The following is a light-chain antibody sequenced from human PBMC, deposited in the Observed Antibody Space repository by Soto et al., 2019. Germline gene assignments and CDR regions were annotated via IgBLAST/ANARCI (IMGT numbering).Light chain of an antibody. Sequence: EIVLTQSPGTLSLSPGERATLSCRASQSVRSNYLAWYQQKPGQAPRPLIFGASSRATGIPDRFRGSGSGTDFTLTISTLQPDAFAVYYCQQYGSSITFGQGTRLEIK. CDR1: QSVRSNY. J-gene: IGKJ5*01. CDR3: QQYGSSIT. V-gene: IGKV3-20*01. CDR2: GAS.